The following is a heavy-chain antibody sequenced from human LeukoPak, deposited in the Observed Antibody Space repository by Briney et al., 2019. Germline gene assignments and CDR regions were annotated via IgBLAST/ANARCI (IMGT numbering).Heavy chain of an antibody. CDR2: IWYDGSNK. CDR3: ARRYCSSTSCYFSNWFNP. D-gene: IGHD2-2*01. J-gene: IGHJ5*02. Sequence: PGRSLRLSCAASGFTFSSYGMHWVRQAPGKGLEWVAVIWYDGSNKYYADSVKGRFTISRDNSKNTLYLQMNSLRAEDTAVYYCARRYCSSTSCYFSNWFNPWGQGTLVTVSS. CDR1: GFTFSSYG. V-gene: IGHV3-33*01.